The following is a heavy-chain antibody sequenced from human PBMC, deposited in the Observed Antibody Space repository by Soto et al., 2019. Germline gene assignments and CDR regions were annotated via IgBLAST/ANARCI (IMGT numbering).Heavy chain of an antibody. Sequence: PGGSLRLSCAASGFTFDDYTMHWVRQAPGKGLEWVSLISWDGGSTYYADSVKGRFTISRDNSKNSLYLQMNSLRTEDTALYYCAKGSSSSHYYYYYGMDVWGQGTTVTVSS. J-gene: IGHJ6*02. V-gene: IGHV3-43*01. D-gene: IGHD6-6*01. CDR3: AKGSSSSHYYYYYGMDV. CDR1: GFTFDDYT. CDR2: ISWDGGST.